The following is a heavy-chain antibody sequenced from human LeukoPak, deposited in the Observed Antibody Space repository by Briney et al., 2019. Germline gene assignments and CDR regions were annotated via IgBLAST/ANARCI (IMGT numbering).Heavy chain of an antibody. Sequence: GASVRVSCKASGGTFSSYAISWVRQAPGQGLEWMGGIIPIFGTANYAQKFQGRVTITADKSTSTAYMELSSLRSEDTAVYYCASYGSSWHNDAFDIWGQGTMVTVSS. CDR1: GGTFSSYA. CDR3: ASYGSSWHNDAFDI. D-gene: IGHD6-13*01. J-gene: IGHJ3*02. CDR2: IIPIFGTA. V-gene: IGHV1-69*06.